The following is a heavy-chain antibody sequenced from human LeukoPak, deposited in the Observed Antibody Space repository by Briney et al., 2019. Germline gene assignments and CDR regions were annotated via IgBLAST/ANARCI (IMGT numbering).Heavy chain of an antibody. Sequence: PGGSLRLSCAASGFTFSSYWMHWVRQAPGKGLVWVSRINSDGSSTSYADSVKGRFTISRDNAKNTLYLQMNSLRAEDTAVYYCAKDKDSSGYSGAFDIWGQGTMVTVSS. CDR1: GFTFSSYW. J-gene: IGHJ3*02. V-gene: IGHV3-74*01. D-gene: IGHD3-22*01. CDR2: INSDGSST. CDR3: AKDKDSSGYSGAFDI.